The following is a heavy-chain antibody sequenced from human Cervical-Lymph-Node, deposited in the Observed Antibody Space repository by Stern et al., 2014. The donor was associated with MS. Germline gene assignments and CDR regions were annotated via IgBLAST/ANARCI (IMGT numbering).Heavy chain of an antibody. CDR3: ARDLRGDDAFDI. CDR1: GFTFSSYS. D-gene: IGHD3-16*01. Sequence: EVQLVESGGGLVKPGGPLRLSCAASGFTFSSYSMNWVRQAPGKGLEWVSSISSSSSYIYYADSVKGRFTISRDNAKNSLYLQMNSLRAEDTAVYYCARDLRGDDAFDIWGQGTMVTVSS. J-gene: IGHJ3*02. V-gene: IGHV3-21*01. CDR2: ISSSSSYI.